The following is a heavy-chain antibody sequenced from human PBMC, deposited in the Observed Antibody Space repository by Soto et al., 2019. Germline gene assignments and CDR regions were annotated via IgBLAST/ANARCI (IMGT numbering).Heavy chain of an antibody. CDR1: GYTFTSYG. CDR3: AREGLRGYSGYANDY. V-gene: IGHV1-18*01. CDR2: ISAYNGNT. J-gene: IGHJ4*02. Sequence: ASVKVSCKASGYTFTSYGISWVRQAPGQGLKWMGWISAYNGNTNYAQKLQGRVTMTTDTSTSTAYMELRSLRSDDTAVYYRAREGLRGYSGYANDYWGQGTLVTVSS. D-gene: IGHD5-12*01.